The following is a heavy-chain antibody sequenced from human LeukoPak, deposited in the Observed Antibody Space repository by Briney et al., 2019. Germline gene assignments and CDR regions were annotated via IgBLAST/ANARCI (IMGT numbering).Heavy chain of an antibody. J-gene: IGHJ6*03. D-gene: IGHD6-13*01. V-gene: IGHV4-61*02. CDR2: IYTSGIT. CDR1: GASITGGSYY. Sequence: SETLSLTCTVSGASITGGSYYWTWIRQPAGKGLEWIGRIYTSGITTYNPSLKSRVTMSVDTSKNQFSLKLSSVTAADTAVYYCATQRYSSSWSDYYYYMDVWGKGTTVTVSS. CDR3: ATQRYSSSWSDYYYYMDV.